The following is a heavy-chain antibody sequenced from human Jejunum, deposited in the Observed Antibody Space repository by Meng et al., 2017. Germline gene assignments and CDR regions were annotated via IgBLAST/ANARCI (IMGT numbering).Heavy chain of an antibody. D-gene: IGHD1-20*01. CDR1: GFSFSRYG. CDR2: IWYDGSKE. CDR3: VRDPGVTGSFFDS. V-gene: IGHV3-33*01. J-gene: IGHJ4*02. Sequence: GESLKISCAASGFSFSRYGPQWVRQAPGKGLEWVAVIWYDGSKEYYADSVKGRFTIFRDDSKSTLYLQMNSLRVEDTAVYYCVRDPGVTGSFFDSWGQGALVTVSS.